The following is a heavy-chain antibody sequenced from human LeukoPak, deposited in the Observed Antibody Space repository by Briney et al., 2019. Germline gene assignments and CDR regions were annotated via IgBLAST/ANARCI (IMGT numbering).Heavy chain of an antibody. CDR2: IYHSGST. J-gene: IGHJ4*02. CDR3: ARHQRGDLAYCGGDCYWNFFDY. D-gene: IGHD2-21*02. CDR1: GGSISSGGYS. Sequence: MTSQTLSLTCAVSGGSISSGGYSWSWIRQPPGKGLEWIGYIYHSGSTYYNPSLKSRVTISVDRSKNQFSLKLSSVTAADTAVYYCARHQRGDLAYCGGDCYWNFFDYWGQGTLVTVSS. V-gene: IGHV4-30-2*01.